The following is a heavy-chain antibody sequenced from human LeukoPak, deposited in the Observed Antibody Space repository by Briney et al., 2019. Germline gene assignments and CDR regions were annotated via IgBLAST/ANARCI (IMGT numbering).Heavy chain of an antibody. CDR1: GSTFTSSA. Sequence: SVTVSCKASGSTFTSSAVQWVRQARGQRLEWIGWIVVGSGNTNYAQKFQERVTITRDMSTSTAYMELSSLRSEDTAVYYCAAGSSGWYTPFDYWGQGTLVAVSS. CDR2: IVVGSGNT. CDR3: AAGSSGWYTPFDY. V-gene: IGHV1-58*01. D-gene: IGHD6-19*01. J-gene: IGHJ4*02.